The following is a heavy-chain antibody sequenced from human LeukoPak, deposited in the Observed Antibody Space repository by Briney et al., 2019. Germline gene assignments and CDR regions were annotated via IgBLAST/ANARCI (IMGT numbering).Heavy chain of an antibody. D-gene: IGHD4-23*01. CDR3: ARDDYGGNSELGY. J-gene: IGHJ4*02. Sequence: ASVKVSCKASGGTFSSYAISWVRQAPGQGLEWMGRIIPIFGTANYAQKFQGRVTITTDESTSTAYMELSSPRSEDTAVYYCARDDYGGNSELGYWGQGTLVTVSS. V-gene: IGHV1-69*05. CDR1: GGTFSSYA. CDR2: IIPIFGTA.